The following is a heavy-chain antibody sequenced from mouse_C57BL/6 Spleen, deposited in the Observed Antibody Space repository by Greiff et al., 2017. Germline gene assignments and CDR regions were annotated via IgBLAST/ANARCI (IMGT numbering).Heavy chain of an antibody. CDR3: ARGDSNFNGNY. V-gene: IGHV1-55*01. CDR2: IYPGSGST. D-gene: IGHD2-5*01. Sequence: QVQLQQPGAELVKPGASVKMSCKASGYTFTSYWITWVKQRPGHGLEWIGDIYPGSGSTNYNEKFKSKATLTVDTSSSTAYMQLSSLTSEDSAVYYCARGDSNFNGNYWGQGTTLTVSS. CDR1: GYTFTSYW. J-gene: IGHJ2*01.